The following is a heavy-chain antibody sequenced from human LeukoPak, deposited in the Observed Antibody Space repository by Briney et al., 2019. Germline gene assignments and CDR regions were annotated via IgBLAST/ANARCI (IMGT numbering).Heavy chain of an antibody. V-gene: IGHV3-74*01. Sequence: PGGSLRLSCAASGFTFSSYWMHWVRQTPEKGLVWVSRIDTDGSSTIYADSVKGRFTISRDNSKNTLYLQMNSLRAEDTAVYYCARRLYCSGTSCYTGPDALDVWGQGTVVTVSS. CDR1: GFTFSSYW. CDR2: IDTDGSST. D-gene: IGHD2-2*02. CDR3: ARRLYCSGTSCYTGPDALDV. J-gene: IGHJ3*01.